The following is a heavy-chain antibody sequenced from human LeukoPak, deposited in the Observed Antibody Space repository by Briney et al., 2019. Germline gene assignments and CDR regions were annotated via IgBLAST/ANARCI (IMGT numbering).Heavy chain of an antibody. J-gene: IGHJ4*02. Sequence: GESLKISCKDSGYTFTNYWIGWVRQMPGKGLEWMGIIYPGDSDTRYSPSFQGQVTISADKSISTAYLQWSSLKASDTAMYYCARQQEMATISNWGQGTLVTVSS. CDR2: IYPGDSDT. D-gene: IGHD5-24*01. CDR3: ARQQEMATISN. CDR1: GYTFTNYW. V-gene: IGHV5-51*01.